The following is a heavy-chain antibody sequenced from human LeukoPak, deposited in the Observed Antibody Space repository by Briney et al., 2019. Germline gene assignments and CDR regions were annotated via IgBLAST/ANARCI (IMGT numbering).Heavy chain of an antibody. Sequence: GGSLRLSCAASGFTFSNAWMSWVRQAPGKGLEWVANMRQDGSEKYYVDSVKGRFTVSRDNAKNSQYLQMNSLRAEDTAVYYCAREGDAFDIWGQGTMVTVSS. V-gene: IGHV3-7*01. J-gene: IGHJ3*02. CDR1: GFTFSNAW. CDR2: MRQDGSEK. CDR3: AREGDAFDI.